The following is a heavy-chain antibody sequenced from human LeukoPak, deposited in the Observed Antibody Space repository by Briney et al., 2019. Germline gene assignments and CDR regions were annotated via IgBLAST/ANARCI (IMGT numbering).Heavy chain of an antibody. CDR1: GYTFTGYY. CDR2: INPNSGGT. Sequence: GASVKVSCKASGYTFTGYYMHWVRQAPGQGLEWMGWINPNSGGTNYAQKFQGRVTMTRDTSISTGYMELSRLRSDETAVYYCAIGGFMYYYDSGAGVDPWGQGTQVTVSS. V-gene: IGHV1-2*02. D-gene: IGHD3-22*01. CDR3: AIGGFMYYYDSGAGVDP. J-gene: IGHJ5*02.